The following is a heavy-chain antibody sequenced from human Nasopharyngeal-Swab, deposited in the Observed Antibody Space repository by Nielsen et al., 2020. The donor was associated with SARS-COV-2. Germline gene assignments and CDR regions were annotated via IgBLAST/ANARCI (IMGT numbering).Heavy chain of an antibody. CDR2: ISSSGSTI. J-gene: IGHJ4*02. Sequence: SLKISCAASGFTFSSYEMNWVRQAPGKGLEGVSYISSSGSTIYYADSVKGRFTISRDNAKNSLYLQMNSLRAEDTAVYYCARGGGGSSGYYFDIWGQGTAVTVSS. D-gene: IGHD3-22*01. CDR3: ARGGGGSSGYYFDI. CDR1: GFTFSSYE. V-gene: IGHV3-48*03.